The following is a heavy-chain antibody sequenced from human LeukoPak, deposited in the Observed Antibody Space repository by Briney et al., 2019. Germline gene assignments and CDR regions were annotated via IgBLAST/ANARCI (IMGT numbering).Heavy chain of an antibody. D-gene: IGHD3-10*01. CDR2: IRYDGSNK. J-gene: IGHJ6*04. Sequence: GGSLRLSCAASGFTFSSYGMHWVRQAPGKGLEWVAFIRYDGSNKYYADSVKGRFTISRDNSKNTLYLQMNSLRAEDTAVYYCAKDMVRGVIKGVQVDVWGKGTTVTVSS. CDR3: AKDMVRGVIKGVQVDV. V-gene: IGHV3-30*02. CDR1: GFTFSSYG.